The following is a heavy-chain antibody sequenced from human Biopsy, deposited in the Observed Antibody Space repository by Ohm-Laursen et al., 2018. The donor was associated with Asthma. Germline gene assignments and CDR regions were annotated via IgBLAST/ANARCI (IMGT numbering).Heavy chain of an antibody. D-gene: IGHD6-6*01. V-gene: IGHV4-39*02. CDR1: GDAMSTSGSY. Sequence: TLSLTCIVSGDAMSTSGSYWGWIRQSPGKGLEWIGSIYYSGRTYDNPSLESRVTISANTSKNHYSLKVTSVTAADTAVYYCARAVSSSSYWYFDLWGRGDLVTVSS. J-gene: IGHJ2*01. CDR2: IYYSGRT. CDR3: ARAVSSSSYWYFDL.